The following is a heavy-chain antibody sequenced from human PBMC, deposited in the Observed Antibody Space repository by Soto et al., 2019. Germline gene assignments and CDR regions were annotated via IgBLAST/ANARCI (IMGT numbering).Heavy chain of an antibody. CDR1: GFTFSNYS. J-gene: IGHJ6*02. D-gene: IGHD6-19*01. V-gene: IGHV3-21*01. Sequence: PGGSLRLSCAASGFTFSNYSMNWVRQAPGKGLEWVSSISSRSSYIYYADSVTGRFTISRDNAKNSLYLQMNSLRAEDTAVYYCARELYSSGWSNSGIYYYYYYDMGVWGQGTTVTVSS. CDR2: ISSRSSYI. CDR3: ARELYSSGWSNSGIYYYYYYDMGV.